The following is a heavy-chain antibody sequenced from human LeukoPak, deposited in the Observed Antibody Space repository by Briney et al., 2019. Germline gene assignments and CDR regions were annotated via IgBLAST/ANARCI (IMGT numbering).Heavy chain of an antibody. CDR3: TRSSPTAADAY. D-gene: IGHD6-13*01. V-gene: IGHV3-73*01. Sequence: GGSLRLSCAASGFTLSDSAIHWVRQASGKGLEWVGRIRSTANNYATSYAASVKGRFTISRDDSKNTAYLQMSSLKTEDTAVYYCTRSSPTAADAYWGQGTLVTVSS. CDR1: GFTLSDSA. J-gene: IGHJ4*02. CDR2: IRSTANNYAT.